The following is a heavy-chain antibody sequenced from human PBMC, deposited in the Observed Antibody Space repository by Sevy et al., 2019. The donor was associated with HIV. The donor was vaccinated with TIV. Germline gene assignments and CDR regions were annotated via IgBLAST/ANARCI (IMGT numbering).Heavy chain of an antibody. D-gene: IGHD7-27*01. V-gene: IGHV4-59*08. CDR2: IYYNGNI. J-gene: IGHJ4*02. CDR1: GGSITSLY. Sequence: ETLSLTCTVSGGSITSLYWNWIRQPPGKGLEWIANIYYNGNINYNPSLKGRVTLSLDTSKNQFSLRLSSVTAADTAMYYCAGENAWGRGYSWGQGTLVNVSS. CDR3: AGENAWGRGYS.